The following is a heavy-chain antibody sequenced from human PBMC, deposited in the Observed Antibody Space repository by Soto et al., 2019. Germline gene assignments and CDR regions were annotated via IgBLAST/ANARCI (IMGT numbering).Heavy chain of an antibody. V-gene: IGHV1-69*01. CDR3: AIGSTNSGGLES. Sequence: QVQLVQSGAEVKKPGSSVKVSCKASGGTFSSYSITWVRQAPGQGLEWMGGFVPLVGTANYAQKFQGRLTITAGESARTAYLARGGLRFDDTAIYYWAIGSTNSGGLESWGQGPLVTFSS. J-gene: IGHJ4*02. CDR1: GGTFSSYS. D-gene: IGHD2-8*01. CDR2: FVPLVGTA.